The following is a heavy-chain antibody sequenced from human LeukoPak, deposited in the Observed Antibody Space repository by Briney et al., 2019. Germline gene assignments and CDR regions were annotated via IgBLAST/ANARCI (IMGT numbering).Heavy chain of an antibody. CDR1: GSIITSYW. D-gene: IGHD3-3*01. CDR2: IYPGDSDT. CDR3: ARRGRGVGGKYFQH. J-gene: IGHJ1*01. V-gene: IGHV5-51*01. Sequence: PGASLQISCKGSGSIITSYWIGWVRQLPGKGLEWMGIIYPGDSDTRYSPSFQGQVTISADKSISTAYLQWSSLKASDTAMYYCARRGRGVGGKYFQHWGQGTLVTVSS.